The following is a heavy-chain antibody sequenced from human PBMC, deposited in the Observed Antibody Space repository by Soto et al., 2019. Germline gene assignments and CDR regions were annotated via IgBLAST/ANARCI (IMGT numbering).Heavy chain of an antibody. CDR1: GGSFSGYY. D-gene: IGHD3-3*01. Sequence: SETLSLTCAVYGGSFSGYYWSWIRQPPGKGLEWIGEINHSGSTNYNPSLKSRVTISVDTSKNRFSLKLSSVTAADTAVYYCAREHLTTYYDFWSGYYCNWFDPWGQGTLVTVSS. CDR3: AREHLTTYYDFWSGYYCNWFDP. J-gene: IGHJ5*02. CDR2: INHSGST. V-gene: IGHV4-34*01.